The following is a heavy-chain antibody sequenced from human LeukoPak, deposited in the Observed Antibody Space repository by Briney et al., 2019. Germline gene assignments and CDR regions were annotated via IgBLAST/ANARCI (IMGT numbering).Heavy chain of an antibody. CDR3: ARVSRGDSVAGGF. J-gene: IGHJ4*02. Sequence: PSETLSLTCTVSGGSISNYYWSWIRQPPGKGLQWIGYIYYSGSTNYNPSLNSRVTISIDTSKNQFSLKLSSVTAADTTVYYCARVSRGDSVAGGFWGQGTLVTVSS. V-gene: IGHV4-59*01. D-gene: IGHD6-19*01. CDR2: IYYSGST. CDR1: GGSISNYY.